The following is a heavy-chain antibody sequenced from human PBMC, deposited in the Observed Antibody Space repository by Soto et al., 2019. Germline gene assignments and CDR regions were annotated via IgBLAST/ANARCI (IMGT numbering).Heavy chain of an antibody. V-gene: IGHV3-23*01. CDR2: FSGIGGST. CDR3: AKVIAVAGRGYYYYGMDV. CDR1: GFTFSIYA. D-gene: IGHD6-19*01. J-gene: IGHJ6*02. Sequence: HPGGSLRLSCEASGFTFSIYAMNWVRQAPGKGLEWVSAFSGIGGSTFYADSVKGRFTVSRDRSKNTLYLQMNNLRAEDTAVYYCAKVIAVAGRGYYYYGMDVWGQGTTVTVSS.